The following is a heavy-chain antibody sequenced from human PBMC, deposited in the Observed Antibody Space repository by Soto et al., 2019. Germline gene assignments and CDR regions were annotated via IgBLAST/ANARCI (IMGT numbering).Heavy chain of an antibody. V-gene: IGHV3-23*01. D-gene: IGHD2-15*01. CDR2: ISVRGDST. J-gene: IGHJ4*02. CDR3: ATRHLPYCSGGTCNPFDF. CDR1: GFTFTTYA. Sequence: GGSLRLSCAASGFTFTTYAMSWVRQAPGKGLEWVSTISVRGDSTYYADSVKGRFAVSRDNSKNTIYLQMNSLRAEDTAIYYCATRHLPYCSGGTCNPFDFWGQGPLVTVSS.